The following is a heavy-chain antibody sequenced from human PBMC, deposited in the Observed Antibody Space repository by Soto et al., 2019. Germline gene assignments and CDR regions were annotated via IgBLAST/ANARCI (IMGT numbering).Heavy chain of an antibody. CDR2: VYYTGIA. V-gene: IGHV4-59*08. CDR3: ARRIVSTETFDY. J-gene: IGHJ4*02. CDR1: GGSLTSYY. D-gene: IGHD5-12*01. Sequence: QVQLQESGPGLVKPSETLSLTCTVSGGSLTSYYWSWIRQPPGKGLEWIGFVYYTGIARYNPSLKSRINISVDTSKNQFSLKLTSVTAAATANYYCARRIVSTETFDYWGQSTLVTASS.